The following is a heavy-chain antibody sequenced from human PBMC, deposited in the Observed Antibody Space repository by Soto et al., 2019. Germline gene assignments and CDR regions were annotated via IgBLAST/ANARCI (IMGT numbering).Heavy chain of an antibody. D-gene: IGHD3-10*01. CDR1: GGSISSSNW. CDR3: ARVSVRYGSGREGMDV. Sequence: KPSETLSLTCAVSGGSISSSNWWSWVRQPPGKGLEWIGEIYHSGSTNYNPSLKSRVTISVDKSKNQFSLKLSSVTAADTAVYYCARVSVRYGSGREGMDVWGQGTTVTVSS. V-gene: IGHV4-4*02. J-gene: IGHJ6*02. CDR2: IYHSGST.